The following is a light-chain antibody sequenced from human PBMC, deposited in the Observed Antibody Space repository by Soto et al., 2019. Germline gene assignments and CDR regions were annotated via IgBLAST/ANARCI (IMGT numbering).Light chain of an antibody. CDR3: QVWDSRSEVV. CDR2: SDS. V-gene: IGLV3-21*02. J-gene: IGLJ2*01. CDR1: NVGSKS. Sequence: SYELTQPPSVSVAPGQTASISCGGNNVGSKSVHWYQQKPGQAPMVVVYSDSDRPSGIPERFSGSNSGNMATLTISRVEAGDEADYYCQVWDSRSEVVFGGGTKLTVL.